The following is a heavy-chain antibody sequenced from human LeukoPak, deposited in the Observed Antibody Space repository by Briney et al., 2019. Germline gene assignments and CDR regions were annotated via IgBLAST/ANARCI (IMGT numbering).Heavy chain of an antibody. CDR3: VRGRYSSGWFKDRNWFDP. CDR2: IYHSGTT. J-gene: IGHJ5*02. CDR1: GVAISRGGYA. Sequence: SETLSLTCAVSGVAISRGGYAWNWIRQPPGKGLEWIAYIYHSGTTYYNPSLKSRATISVDTSKNQFSLKLSSVTAADTAVYYCVRGRYSSGWFKDRNWFDPWGQGIPVTVSS. V-gene: IGHV4-30-4*07. D-gene: IGHD6-19*01.